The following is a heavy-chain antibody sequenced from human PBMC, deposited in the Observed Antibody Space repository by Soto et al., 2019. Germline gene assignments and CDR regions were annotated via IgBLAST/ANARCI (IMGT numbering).Heavy chain of an antibody. J-gene: IGHJ5*02. CDR3: ARDGYYFHWFDP. V-gene: IGHV4-30-4*01. Sequence: SETLSLTCTVSGGSISSCDYYWSWIRQPPGKGLEWIGYIYYSGSTYYNPSLKSRVTISVDTSKNQFSLKLSSVTAADTAVYYCARDGYYFHWFDPWGQGTLVTVSS. CDR1: GGSISSCDYY. D-gene: IGHD3-22*01. CDR2: IYYSGST.